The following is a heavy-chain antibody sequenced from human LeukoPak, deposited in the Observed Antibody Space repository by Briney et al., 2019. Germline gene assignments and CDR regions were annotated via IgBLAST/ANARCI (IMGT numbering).Heavy chain of an antibody. J-gene: IGHJ5*02. CDR1: GGSISSYY. CDR3: GRHPSAMTGFDP. D-gene: IGHD2-2*01. Sequence: PETLSLTCTVFGGSISSYYWSWIRQSPGKGLEWIGYIFYSGTTNYNPSLKSRVTISVDTSKNQFSLKLSSVTAADTAVYYCGRHPSAMTGFDPWGQGTLVTVSS. CDR2: IFYSGTT. V-gene: IGHV4-59*08.